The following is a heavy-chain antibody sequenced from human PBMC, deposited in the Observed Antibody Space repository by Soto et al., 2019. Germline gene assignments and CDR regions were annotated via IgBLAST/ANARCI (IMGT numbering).Heavy chain of an antibody. D-gene: IGHD3-22*01. J-gene: IGHJ5*02. CDR2: IVVGSGNT. Sequence: SVKVSCKASGFTFTSSAVQWVRQARGQRLEWIGWIVVGSGNTNYARKFQERVTITRDMSTSTAYMELSSLRSEDTAVYYCAADIYYYDSSGYYFTGRFDPWGQGTLVTVSS. CDR1: GFTFTSSA. CDR3: AADIYYYDSSGYYFTGRFDP. V-gene: IGHV1-58*01.